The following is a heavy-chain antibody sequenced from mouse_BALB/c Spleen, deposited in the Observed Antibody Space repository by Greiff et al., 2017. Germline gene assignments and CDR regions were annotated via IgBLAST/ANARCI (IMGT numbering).Heavy chain of an antibody. Sequence: EVQRVESGGGLVQPGGSLKLSCAASGFTFSSYGMSWVRQTPDKRLELVATINSNGGSTYYPDSVKGRFTISRDNAKNTLYLQMSSLKSEDTAMYYCARVPSSLLRLRDAMDYWGQGTSVTVSS. CDR3: ARVPSSLLRLRDAMDY. D-gene: IGHD1-2*01. CDR1: GFTFSSYG. CDR2: INSNGGST. V-gene: IGHV5-6-3*01. J-gene: IGHJ4*01.